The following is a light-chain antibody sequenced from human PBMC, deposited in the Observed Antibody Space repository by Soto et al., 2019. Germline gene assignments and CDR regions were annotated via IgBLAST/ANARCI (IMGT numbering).Light chain of an antibody. V-gene: IGKV1-27*01. Sequence: EIQITQSPSSLSASVGDRVTITCRASQGISNYLAWYQQKPWKVPKLLIYGASTLQPGVPSRLSGSGSGTDFTLIIKRLQPEDVATYYCQKYDNAPWTFGQGTKVEI. J-gene: IGKJ1*01. CDR1: QGISNY. CDR3: QKYDNAPWT. CDR2: GAS.